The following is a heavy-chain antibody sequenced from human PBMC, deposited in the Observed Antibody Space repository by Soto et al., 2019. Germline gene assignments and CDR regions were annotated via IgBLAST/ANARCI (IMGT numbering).Heavy chain of an antibody. V-gene: IGHV1-69*13. J-gene: IGHJ6*02. D-gene: IGHD6-19*01. CDR2: IIPISGTA. CDR1: GGTFSSYA. Sequence: GASVKVSCKASGGTFSSYAISWVPQAPGQGRAWMGGIIPISGTANYAQKFQGRVAIAAGESTRRAGMGLSSLGSEGAAVYYCAGVVVAVAGPLRYGMDVWGQGSTVTVSS. CDR3: AGVVVAVAGPLRYGMDV.